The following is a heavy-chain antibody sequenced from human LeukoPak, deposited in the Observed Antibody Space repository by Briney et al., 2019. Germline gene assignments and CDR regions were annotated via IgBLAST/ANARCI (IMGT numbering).Heavy chain of an antibody. D-gene: IGHD6-19*01. CDR2: IYYSGST. J-gene: IGHJ3*02. Sequence: SETLSLTCTVSGGSISSYYWSWIRQPPGKGLEWIGYIYYSGSTNYNPSLKSRVTISVDTSKNQFSLELSSVTAADTAVYYCVRHGYSSGWYGAFDIWGQGTMVTVSS. CDR3: VRHGYSSGWYGAFDI. CDR1: GGSISSYY. V-gene: IGHV4-59*08.